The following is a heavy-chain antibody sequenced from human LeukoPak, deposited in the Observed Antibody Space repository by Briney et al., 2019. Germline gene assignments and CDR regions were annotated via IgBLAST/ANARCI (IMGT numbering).Heavy chain of an antibody. CDR2: INTDGSS. D-gene: IGHD6-19*01. CDR1: GFTFSSYV. V-gene: IGHV3-74*01. J-gene: IGHJ2*01. CDR3: ARVLAGDFDL. Sequence: GGSLRLSCAASGFTFSSYVMHWVRQVPGKGLVWVSRINTDGSSSYADSVKGRFTISRDTAKNTLYLQMNSLRAEDTAVYYCARVLAGDFDLWGRGTLVTVSS.